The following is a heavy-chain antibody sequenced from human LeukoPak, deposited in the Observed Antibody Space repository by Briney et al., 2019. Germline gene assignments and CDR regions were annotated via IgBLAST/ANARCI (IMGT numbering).Heavy chain of an antibody. D-gene: IGHD1-26*01. Sequence: SETLSLTCTVSGGSISSGGYYWSWIRQPPGKGLEWIGYIYHSGSTYYNPSLKSRVTISVDRSKNQFSLKLSSVTAADTAVYYCARVYASVGATTGRGLPYNWFDPWGQGTLVTVSS. V-gene: IGHV4-30-2*01. CDR3: ARVYASVGATTGRGLPYNWFDP. CDR1: GGSISSGGYY. CDR2: IYHSGST. J-gene: IGHJ5*02.